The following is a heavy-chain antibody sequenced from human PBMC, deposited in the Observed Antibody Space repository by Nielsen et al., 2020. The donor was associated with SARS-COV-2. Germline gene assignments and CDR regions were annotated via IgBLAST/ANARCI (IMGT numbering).Heavy chain of an antibody. D-gene: IGHD1-1*01. CDR3: ASDHDWNDVYGGQ. CDR1: GFTFSDYW. Sequence: GALKISCAASGFTFSDYWMKWVRPAPGKGLEWVANIKQEGHEKYYVDSVRGRFTISRDNAKNSLYLQMNSLRVEDTAIYYCASDHDWNDVYGGQWGQGTLVTVSS. V-gene: IGHV3-7*01. J-gene: IGHJ4*02. CDR2: IKQEGHEK.